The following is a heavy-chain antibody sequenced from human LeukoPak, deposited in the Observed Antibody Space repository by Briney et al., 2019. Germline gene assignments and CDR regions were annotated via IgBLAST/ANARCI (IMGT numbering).Heavy chain of an antibody. J-gene: IGHJ4*02. D-gene: IGHD2-15*01. CDR1: GFTFSHAS. V-gene: IGHV3-15*01. Sequence: GSLRLSCAAAGFTFSHASTSWVRQAQGEGMGWVGRIQKKSNGERTDYAAPVKGRFTISTDDSKNTLYLQMNGLTTEDTAVYHCAADLGYCSGGSCHRARFDSWGQGILVTVSS. CDR3: AADLGYCSGGSCHRARFDS. CDR2: IQKKSNGERT.